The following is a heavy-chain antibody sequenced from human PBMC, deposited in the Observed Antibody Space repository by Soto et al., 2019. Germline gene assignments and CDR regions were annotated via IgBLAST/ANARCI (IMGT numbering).Heavy chain of an antibody. CDR2: IYTSGTT. J-gene: IGHJ4*02. D-gene: IGHD6-19*01. Sequence: QVQLQESGPGLVKPSETLSLTCTVSGGSMSRNYWSWIRQSAGKGLEWIGRIYTSGTTNYNPSIKSRVTMSVDTSKNRFSLKLTSVTAADTAVYYCARDQRLDSYSSPLYLYFDSWGQGSLVTVSS. CDR3: ARDQRLDSYSSPLYLYFDS. CDR1: GGSMSRNY. V-gene: IGHV4-4*07.